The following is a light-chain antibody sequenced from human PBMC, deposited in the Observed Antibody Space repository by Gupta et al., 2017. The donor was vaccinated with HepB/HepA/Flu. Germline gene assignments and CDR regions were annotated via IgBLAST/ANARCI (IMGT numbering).Light chain of an antibody. J-gene: IGKJ2*01. Sequence: DIVMTQSPDSLAVSLGERATINCKSSQSVLYSSNNKNYLAWYQQRPGQPPKLLIYWASTRESGVPDRFSGSGSGTDFTLTINSLQADDVAVYYCQQDDRTPSTFGQGTKLEIK. CDR1: QSVLYSSNNKNY. V-gene: IGKV4-1*01. CDR2: WAS. CDR3: QQDDRTPST.